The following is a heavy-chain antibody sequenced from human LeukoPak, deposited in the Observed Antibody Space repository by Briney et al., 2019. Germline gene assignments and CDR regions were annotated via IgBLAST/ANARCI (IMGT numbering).Heavy chain of an antibody. CDR2: ISYSGST. Sequence: SETLSLTCTVSGGSISSYYWSWIRQPPGKGLGWIVYISYSGSTNYNPSLKSRVTISVDTSKNQFSLKLSSVTAADTAVYYCARDRHYDSSGYYSGYFDYWGQGTLVTVSS. J-gene: IGHJ4*02. CDR1: GGSISSYY. V-gene: IGHV4-59*01. CDR3: ARDRHYDSSGYYSGYFDY. D-gene: IGHD3-22*01.